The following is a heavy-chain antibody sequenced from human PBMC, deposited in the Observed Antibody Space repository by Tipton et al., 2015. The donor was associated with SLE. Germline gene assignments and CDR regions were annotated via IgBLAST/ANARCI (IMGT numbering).Heavy chain of an antibody. V-gene: IGHV4-34*09. CDR2: IPHTGST. J-gene: IGHJ6*02. CDR1: GGSFSGYY. D-gene: IGHD3-10*01. CDR3: ARDRVTIVQGLINPLGYYYGMDV. Sequence: TLSLTCAVYGGSFSGYYWSWIRQPPGKGLEWIGEIPHTGSTNYNPSLKSRVLISLDTPKNQFSLKLSSVTAADTAMYFCARDRVTIVQGLINPLGYYYGMDVWGQGTTVTVSS.